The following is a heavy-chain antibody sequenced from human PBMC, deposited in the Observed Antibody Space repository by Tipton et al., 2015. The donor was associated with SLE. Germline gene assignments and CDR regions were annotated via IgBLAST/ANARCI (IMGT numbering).Heavy chain of an antibody. J-gene: IGHJ5*02. V-gene: IGHV4-59*08. CDR2: IYYSGST. Sequence: TLSLTCTVSGDSLITHYWSWIRQPPEKGLEWIGSIYYSGSTNYNPSLKSRVTLSVDTSRNQFSLKMISVTAADTAVYYCARRERSPIWFDPWGQGTLVTVSS. CDR1: GDSLITHY. D-gene: IGHD5-24*01. CDR3: ARRERSPIWFDP.